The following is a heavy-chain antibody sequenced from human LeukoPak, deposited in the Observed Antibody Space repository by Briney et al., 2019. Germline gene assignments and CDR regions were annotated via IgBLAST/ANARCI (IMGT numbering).Heavy chain of an antibody. D-gene: IGHD1-26*01. J-gene: IGHJ4*02. CDR3: ARYSVGASHYFDY. Sequence: GGSLRLPCAASGFTFSDYYMGWIRQAPGEGLEWLSYISPSSAYTDYADSVKGRFTISRDNAKNSLDLQVNSLRAEDTAVYFCARYSVGASHYFDYWGQGTLVTVSS. CDR1: GFTFSDYY. CDR2: ISPSSAYT. V-gene: IGHV3-11*03.